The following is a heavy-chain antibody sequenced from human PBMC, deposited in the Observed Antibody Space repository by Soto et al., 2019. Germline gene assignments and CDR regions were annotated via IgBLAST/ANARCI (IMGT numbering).Heavy chain of an antibody. V-gene: IGHV4-4*07. D-gene: IGHD3-16*01. J-gene: IGHJ5*02. CDR3: VRENTGLRQWFDP. CDR1: GGSISSYY. Sequence: SETLSLTCTVSGGSISSYYWNWIRQPAGEGLEWIGHIYASGSTNYNPSLKSRVTMSVDTSKNQFSLKLSSVTAADTAVYYCVRENTGLRQWFDPWGQGTLVTVSS. CDR2: IYASGST.